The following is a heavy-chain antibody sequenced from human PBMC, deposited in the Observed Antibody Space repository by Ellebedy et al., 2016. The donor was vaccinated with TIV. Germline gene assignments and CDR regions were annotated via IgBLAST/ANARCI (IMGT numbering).Heavy chain of an antibody. Sequence: SETLSLTXTVSGGSISSGGYYWTWIRHYPGKGLAWIGYTHYRGSSSYNQSLKSRVTISVDRSKNQFSLWLNDVTVADTAVYFCARDAIIASGLGRDYYYGMDVWGQGTTVTVSS. CDR2: THYRGSS. J-gene: IGHJ6*01. CDR1: GGSISSGGYY. D-gene: IGHD2/OR15-2a*01. CDR3: ARDAIIASGLGRDYYYGMDV. V-gene: IGHV4-31*03.